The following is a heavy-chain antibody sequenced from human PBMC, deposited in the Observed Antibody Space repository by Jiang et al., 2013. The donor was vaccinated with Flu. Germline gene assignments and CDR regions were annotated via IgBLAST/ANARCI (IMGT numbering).Heavy chain of an antibody. CDR2: IDPSDSYT. V-gene: IGHV5-10-1*01. CDR1: TSYW. J-gene: IGHJ3*02. D-gene: IGHD3-10*01. Sequence: TSYWIRLGAPDARERPGVDGRIDPSDSYTNYSPSFQGHVTISADKSISTAYLQWSSLKASDTAMYYCARPVGMVRGEEDAFDIWGQGTMVTVSS. CDR3: ARPVGMVRGEEDAFDI.